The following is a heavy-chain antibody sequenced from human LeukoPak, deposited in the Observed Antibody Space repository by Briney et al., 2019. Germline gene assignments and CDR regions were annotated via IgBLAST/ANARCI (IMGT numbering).Heavy chain of an antibody. J-gene: IGHJ3*02. CDR3: ARSVAAPNDAFDI. CDR1: GGTFSSYA. Sequence: GASVKVSCKASGGTFSSYAISWVRQAPGQGLEWMGGIIPIFGTANYAQKFQGRVTITADKSTSTAYMELSSLRSEDTAVYYCARSVAAPNDAFDIWGQGTMVTVSS. D-gene: IGHD4-23*01. CDR2: IIPIFGTA. V-gene: IGHV1-69*06.